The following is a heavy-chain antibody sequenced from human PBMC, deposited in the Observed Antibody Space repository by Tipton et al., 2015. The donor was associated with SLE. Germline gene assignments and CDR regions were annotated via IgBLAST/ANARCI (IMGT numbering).Heavy chain of an antibody. V-gene: IGHV4-34*01. J-gene: IGHJ4*02. CDR1: GGSFSGYY. CDR3: AGRRAGLGIAFDS. D-gene: IGHD7-27*01. Sequence: AGLVKPSETLSLTCAVYGGSFSGYYWSWIRQPPGKGLEWIGEINHSGSTNYNPSLKSRVTISVDTSKNQFSLKLSSVTAADTAVFYCAGRRAGLGIAFDSWGQGAMVTVSS. CDR2: INHSGST.